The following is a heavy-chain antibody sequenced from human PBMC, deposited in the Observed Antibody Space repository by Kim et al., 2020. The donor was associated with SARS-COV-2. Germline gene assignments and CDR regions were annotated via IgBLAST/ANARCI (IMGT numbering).Heavy chain of an antibody. Sequence: GGSLRLSCAASGFTFSSYSMNWVRQAPGKGLECVSNIGGGGGTIYYADSVKGRFTISRDNAKNSVYLQMNSLRDDDMAVYYCASGRLGSWGQGTLVTVSS. J-gene: IGHJ5*01. CDR2: IGGGGGTI. CDR1: GFTFSSYS. V-gene: IGHV3-48*02. CDR3: ASGRLGS.